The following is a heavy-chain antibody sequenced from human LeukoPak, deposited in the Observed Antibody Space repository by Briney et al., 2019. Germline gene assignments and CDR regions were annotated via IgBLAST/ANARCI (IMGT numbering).Heavy chain of an antibody. CDR3: ARAHNWKYGTFDY. V-gene: IGHV3-21*01. CDR2: ISSSSSYI. J-gene: IGHJ4*02. CDR1: GFTFSSYS. Sequence: GGSLRLSCAASGFTFSSYSMNWVRQAPGKGLEWVSSISSSSSYIYYADSVKSRFTISRDNAKNSLYLQMNSLRAEDTAVYYCARAHNWKYGTFDYWGQGTLVSVSS. D-gene: IGHD1-7*01.